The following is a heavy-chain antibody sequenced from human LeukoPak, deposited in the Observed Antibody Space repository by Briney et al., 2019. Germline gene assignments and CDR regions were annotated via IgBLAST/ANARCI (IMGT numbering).Heavy chain of an antibody. CDR2: IYYSGSA. D-gene: IGHD5-18*01. V-gene: IGHV4-39*01. CDR3: ARQVVDTAMVDDAFDV. J-gene: IGHJ3*01. Sequence: PSETLSLTCSVSGGSISSSSFYWGWIRQPPEKGLEWIGSIYYSGSAYYNPSLKGRVTVSVDTSKNQFSLKVSSVTAADTAVYYCARQVVDTAMVDDAFDVWGQGTMVTVSS. CDR1: GGSISSSSFY.